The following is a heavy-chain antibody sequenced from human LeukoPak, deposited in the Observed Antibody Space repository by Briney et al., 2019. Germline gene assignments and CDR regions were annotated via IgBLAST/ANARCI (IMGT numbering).Heavy chain of an antibody. J-gene: IGHJ4*02. CDR1: GYTFTTYY. V-gene: IGHV1-46*01. CDR3: ARGRPGSGCSFDY. Sequence: SVKVSFKTSGYTFTTYYMHWVRQAPGQGLEWMGIINPSGGTTNYAHNFQRRVTMTRATSTTTLYMELSSLRSEDTAVYYCARGRPGSGCSFDYWGQGPLVTVSS. CDR2: INPSGGTT. D-gene: IGHD6-19*01.